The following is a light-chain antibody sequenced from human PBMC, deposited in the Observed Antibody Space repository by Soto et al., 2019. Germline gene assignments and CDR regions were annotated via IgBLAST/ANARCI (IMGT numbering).Light chain of an antibody. V-gene: IGKV1-5*01. Sequence: DIQMPQSPSTLSASIGDRVTITCRASESIRTWLAWYQHKPGKAPKFLIYDASSLESGVPSRFSGSGSGTEFTLTISSLQPDDFAIYYCQQYNNYPRTFGQGTKVDIK. CDR2: DAS. CDR3: QQYNNYPRT. CDR1: ESIRTW. J-gene: IGKJ1*01.